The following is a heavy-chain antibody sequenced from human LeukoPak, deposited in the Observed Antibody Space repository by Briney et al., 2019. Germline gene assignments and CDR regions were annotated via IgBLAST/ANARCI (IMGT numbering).Heavy chain of an antibody. Sequence: GGSLRLSCAASGFTFSSYGMHWVRQAPGKGLEWVAVISYDGSNKYYADSVKGRFTISRDNSKNTLYLQMNSLRAEDTAVYYCANSRGVSGYPRFDYWGQGTLVTVSS. CDR2: ISYDGSNK. CDR3: ANSRGVSGYPRFDY. CDR1: GFTFSSYG. D-gene: IGHD3-22*01. V-gene: IGHV3-30*18. J-gene: IGHJ4*02.